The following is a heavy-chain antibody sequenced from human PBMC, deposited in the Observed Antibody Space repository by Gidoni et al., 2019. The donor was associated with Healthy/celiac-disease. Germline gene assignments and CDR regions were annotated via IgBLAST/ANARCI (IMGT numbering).Heavy chain of an antibody. CDR3: ARVGRYYYDSSGYHY. D-gene: IGHD3-22*01. V-gene: IGHV3-7*01. J-gene: IGHJ4*02. Sequence: EVQLVESGGGLVQPGGSLRLSCAASGFTSSSYWMSWVRQAPGKGLEWVANIKQDGSEKYYVDSVKGRFTISRDNAKNSLYLQMNSLRAEDTAVYYCARVGRYYYDSSGYHYWGQGTLVTVSS. CDR1: GFTSSSYW. CDR2: IKQDGSEK.